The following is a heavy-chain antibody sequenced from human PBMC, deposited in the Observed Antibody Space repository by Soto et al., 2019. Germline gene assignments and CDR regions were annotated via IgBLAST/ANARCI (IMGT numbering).Heavy chain of an antibody. CDR3: ARISGYYDSSGYYVDY. D-gene: IGHD3-22*01. CDR2: IYYSGST. Sequence: SETLSLTCTVSGGSISISSYYWCWIRHPPGKGLEWIGYIYYSGSTNYNPSLKSRVTISVDTSKNQFSLKLSSVTAADTAVYYCARISGYYDSSGYYVDYWGQGTLVTVSS. V-gene: IGHV4-61*05. CDR1: GGSISISSYY. J-gene: IGHJ4*02.